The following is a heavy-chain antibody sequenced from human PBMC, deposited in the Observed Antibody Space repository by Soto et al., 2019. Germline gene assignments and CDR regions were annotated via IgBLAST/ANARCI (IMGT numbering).Heavy chain of an antibody. CDR3: AGHWNDDRAFDI. CDR1: GYSFTSYW. D-gene: IGHD1-1*01. V-gene: IGHV5-10-1*01. CDR2: IDPSDSYT. J-gene: IGHJ3*02. Sequence: PGESLKISCKGSGYSFTSYWISWVRQMPGKGLEWMGRIDPSDSYTNYSPSFQGHVTISADKSISTAYLQWSSLKASDTAMYYCAGHWNDDRAFDIWGQGTMVTVSS.